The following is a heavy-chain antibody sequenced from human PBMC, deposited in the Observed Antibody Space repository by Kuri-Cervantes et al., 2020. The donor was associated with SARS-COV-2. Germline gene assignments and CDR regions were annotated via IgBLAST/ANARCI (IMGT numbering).Heavy chain of an antibody. D-gene: IGHD2-15*01. V-gene: IGHV3-23*01. Sequence: GESLKISCAASGFTFSSYAMSWVRQAPGKGLEWVSAISGSGGSTYYADSVKGRFTISRDNSTHTLYLQMNSLRAEDTAVYYCAKGDRAATPGYYYYGMDVWGQGTTVTVSS. CDR1: GFTFSSYA. J-gene: IGHJ6*02. CDR2: ISGSGGST. CDR3: AKGDRAATPGYYYYGMDV.